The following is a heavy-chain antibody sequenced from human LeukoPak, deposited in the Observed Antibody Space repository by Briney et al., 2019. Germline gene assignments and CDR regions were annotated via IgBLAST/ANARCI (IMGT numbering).Heavy chain of an antibody. CDR3: AKDLHGGYSSDY. Sequence: GGSLRLSCAASGFTFNNFGMHWVRQAPGKGPEWVAFIGFEGLHKYYADSVKGRFTISKDNSKATLYLQMNSLRPEDTAVYYCAKDLHGGYSSDYWGLGTLVTVSS. CDR2: IGFEGLHK. D-gene: IGHD4-23*01. CDR1: GFTFNNFG. J-gene: IGHJ4*02. V-gene: IGHV3-30*02.